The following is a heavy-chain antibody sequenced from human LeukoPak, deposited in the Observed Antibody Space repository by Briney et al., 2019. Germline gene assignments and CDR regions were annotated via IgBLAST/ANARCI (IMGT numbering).Heavy chain of an antibody. J-gene: IGHJ4*02. CDR3: AREGKSAETAPG. D-gene: IGHD2-21*02. CDR1: GGSISSYY. CDR2: IYTSGST. Sequence: SETLSLTCTVSGGSISSYYWSWIRQPAGKGLEWIGRIYTSGSTNYNPSLKSRVTMSVDSSKTQFSLKLSSVTAADTAVYYCAREGKSAETAPGWGQGTLVTVSS. V-gene: IGHV4-4*07.